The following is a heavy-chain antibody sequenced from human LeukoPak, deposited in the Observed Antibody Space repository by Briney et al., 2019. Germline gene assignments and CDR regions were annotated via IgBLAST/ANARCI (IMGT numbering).Heavy chain of an antibody. CDR3: ATGAGYSSSWFIDY. Sequence: PGGSLRLSCAASGFSFSTYAMNWVRQAPGKGLEWVAAIRGSGGSTYYADSVKGRFTISRDNSKNMLYLQMNSLRSEDTAVYYCATGAGYSSSWFIDYWGQGTLVTVSS. V-gene: IGHV3-23*01. CDR2: IRGSGGST. CDR1: GFSFSTYA. J-gene: IGHJ4*02. D-gene: IGHD6-13*01.